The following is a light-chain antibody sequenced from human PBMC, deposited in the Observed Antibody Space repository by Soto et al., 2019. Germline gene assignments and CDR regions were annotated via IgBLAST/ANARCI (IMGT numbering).Light chain of an antibody. J-gene: IGKJ2*01. CDR3: QQSLGIPYT. CDR1: QSITGY. V-gene: IGKV1-39*01. CDR2: AAS. Sequence: DIQMTQSPSSLSASVGDRVTITCRASQSITGYLNWYQQKPGKAPKLLIYAASGLQSGVPSRFSGSGSGTDFTLTISSLQRDDFATYFCQQSLGIPYTFGQGTRLETK.